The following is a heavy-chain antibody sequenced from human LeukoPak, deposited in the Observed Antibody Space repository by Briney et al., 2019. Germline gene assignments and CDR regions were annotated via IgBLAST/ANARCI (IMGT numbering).Heavy chain of an antibody. Sequence: ASVKVSCKASGYTFTGYYMHWVRQAPGQGLEWMGWINPNSGGTNYAQKFQGRVTMTRDTSISTAYMELSRLRSDDTAVYYCAREPQDYYDSSGYYPDESDYWGQGTLVTVSS. J-gene: IGHJ4*02. CDR2: INPNSGGT. D-gene: IGHD3-22*01. CDR3: AREPQDYYDSSGYYPDESDY. V-gene: IGHV1-2*02. CDR1: GYTFTGYY.